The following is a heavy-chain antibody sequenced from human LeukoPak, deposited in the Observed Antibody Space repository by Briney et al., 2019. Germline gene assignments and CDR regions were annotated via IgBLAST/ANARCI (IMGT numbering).Heavy chain of an antibody. CDR3: ATDHSMANTAWWFDP. D-gene: IGHD5-24*01. J-gene: IGHJ5*02. CDR1: GYTFTSYG. Sequence: ASVKVSCKASGYTFTSYGISWVRQAPGQGLEWMGVINPSGTGTSYAQKFQGRSTMSRDTSTSTVYMELSSLRSEDTAFYYCATDHSMANTAWWFDPWGQGTLVTVSS. CDR2: INPSGTGT. V-gene: IGHV1-46*01.